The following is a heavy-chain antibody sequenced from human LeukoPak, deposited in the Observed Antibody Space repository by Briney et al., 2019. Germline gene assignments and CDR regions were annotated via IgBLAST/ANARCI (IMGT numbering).Heavy chain of an antibody. Sequence: GGSLRLSCAASGFTFSSYGMNWVRQAPGKGLECVSAISATGAGTDYADSVKGRFTISRDNSKNTLYLQMNSLRAEDTAVYYCAKDQGFLEWSQDVWGKGTTVTVSS. V-gene: IGHV3-23*01. CDR2: ISATGAGT. CDR3: AKDQGFLEWSQDV. J-gene: IGHJ6*04. CDR1: GFTFSSYG. D-gene: IGHD3-3*01.